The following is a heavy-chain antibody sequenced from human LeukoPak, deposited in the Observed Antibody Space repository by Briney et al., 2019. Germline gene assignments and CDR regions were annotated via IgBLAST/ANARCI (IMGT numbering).Heavy chain of an antibody. CDR3: ARDPQYGSSSDAFDI. CDR1: GGSVSSGGSF. D-gene: IGHD6-13*01. V-gene: IGHV4-61*08. J-gene: IGHJ3*02. Sequence: SETLSLTCTVSGGSVSSGGSFWNWIRQPPGKGLEWIGYIYYSGSTNYNPSLKSRVTISVGTSKNQFSLKLSSVTAADTAVYYCARDPQYGSSSDAFDIWGQGTMVTVSS. CDR2: IYYSGST.